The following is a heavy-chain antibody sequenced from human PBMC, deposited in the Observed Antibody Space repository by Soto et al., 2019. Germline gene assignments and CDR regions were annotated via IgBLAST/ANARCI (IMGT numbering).Heavy chain of an antibody. D-gene: IGHD4-17*01. V-gene: IGHV1-58*02. CDR2: IDPGSGNT. CDR1: GYTFTSYD. Sequence: SVKVSCKASGYTFTSYDINWVRQASGQRLEWIGWIDPGSGNTNYAQKFQERVTMTRNMSTSTAYMELSSLRSEDTAVYYCAAATTVTTHYWGQGTLVTVSS. J-gene: IGHJ4*02. CDR3: AAATTVTTHY.